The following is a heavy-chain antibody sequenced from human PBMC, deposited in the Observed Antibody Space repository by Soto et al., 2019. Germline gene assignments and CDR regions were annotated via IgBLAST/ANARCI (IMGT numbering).Heavy chain of an antibody. CDR3: ARGRRGVVVVPAAMPVQLRMEDYYYYMDV. Sequence: GASVKVSCKASGYTFTSYDINWVRQATGQGLEWMGWMNPNSGNTGYAQKFQGRVTMTRNTSISTAYMELSSLRSEDTAVYYCARGRRGVVVVPAAMPVQLRMEDYYYYMDVWGKGTTVTVSS. D-gene: IGHD2-2*01. CDR1: GYTFTSYD. CDR2: MNPNSGNT. J-gene: IGHJ6*03. V-gene: IGHV1-8*01.